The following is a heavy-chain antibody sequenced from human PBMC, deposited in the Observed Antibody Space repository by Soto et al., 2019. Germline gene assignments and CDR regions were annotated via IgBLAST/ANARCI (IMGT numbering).Heavy chain of an antibody. Sequence: QVHLVESGGGVVQPGRSLRLSCAASGFPFSDYVIHWVRQAAGKGLEWVASMTYDGATEYYADSVKGRFTVSRDNSNRTLSLQMNSLRPEDTAVYYCARVRLSIAVNDALDVWGQGTTVTVSS. J-gene: IGHJ3*01. CDR3: ARVRLSIAVNDALDV. CDR2: MTYDGATE. D-gene: IGHD6-19*01. V-gene: IGHV3-30*14. CDR1: GFPFSDYV.